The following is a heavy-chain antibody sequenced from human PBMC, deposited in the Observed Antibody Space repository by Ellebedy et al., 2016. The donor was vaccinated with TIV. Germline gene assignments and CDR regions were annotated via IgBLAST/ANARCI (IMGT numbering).Heavy chain of an antibody. CDR2: ISGSAETV. CDR3: AVLVAAGMDV. D-gene: IGHD5-12*01. CDR1: GFTFSAYS. V-gene: IGHV3-48*02. Sequence: GESLKISCETSGFTFSAYSLNWVRQAPGKGLEWVAYISGSAETVYYADSVKGRFTISRGNAKSSVYLQMDSLRDEDTAVYYCAVLVAAGMDVWGLGTTVTVSS. J-gene: IGHJ6*02.